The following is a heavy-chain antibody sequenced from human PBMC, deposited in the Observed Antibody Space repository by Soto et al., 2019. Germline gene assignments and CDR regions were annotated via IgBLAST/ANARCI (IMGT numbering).Heavy chain of an antibody. CDR1: GFTFSSYG. CDR2: IWYDGSNK. J-gene: IGHJ4*02. CDR3: ARAQGWAVGPLDY. Sequence: QVQLVESGGGVVQPGRSLRLSCAASGFTFSSYGMHWVRQAPGKGLEWVAVIWYDGSNKYYADSVKGRFTISRDNSKNTLYLQMNSLRAEDTALYYCARAQGWAVGPLDYWGQGTLVTVSS. D-gene: IGHD6-19*01. V-gene: IGHV3-33*01.